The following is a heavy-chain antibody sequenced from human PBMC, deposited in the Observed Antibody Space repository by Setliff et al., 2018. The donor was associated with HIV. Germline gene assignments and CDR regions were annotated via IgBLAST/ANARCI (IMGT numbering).Heavy chain of an antibody. J-gene: IGHJ4*02. CDR2: ISSSGFNI. V-gene: IGHV3-21*04. CDR1: GFTFSYG. CDR3: AKLQGHGGWSFDS. Sequence: PGGSLRLSCAASGFTFSYGMNWVRQAPGKGLEWVSSISSSGFNIYYADSVKGQLTISRDNSKNTLYLQMNSLRDDDTAVYYCAKLQGHGGWSFDSWGQGTLVTVSS. D-gene: IGHD6-19*01.